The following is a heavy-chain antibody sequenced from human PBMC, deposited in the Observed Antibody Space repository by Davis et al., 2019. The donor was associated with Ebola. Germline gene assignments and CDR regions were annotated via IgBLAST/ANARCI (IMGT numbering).Heavy chain of an antibody. D-gene: IGHD2-15*01. CDR3: ARQGCSGSRCHFPFDY. Sequence: MPSETLSLTCAVSGGSISSSNWWTWVRQPPGKGLEWIGEFYHSGSTNYNPSLKSRVSISVDKSKNQFSLKLSSVTAADTAVYYCARQGCSGSRCHFPFDYWGQGTLVTVSS. V-gene: IGHV4-4*02. CDR1: GGSISSSNW. J-gene: IGHJ4*02. CDR2: FYHSGST.